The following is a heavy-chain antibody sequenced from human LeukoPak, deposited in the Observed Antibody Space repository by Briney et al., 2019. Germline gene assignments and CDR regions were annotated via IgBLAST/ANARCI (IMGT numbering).Heavy chain of an antibody. CDR2: ISNSSPYT. J-gene: IGHJ3*01. Sequence: TGGSLRLSCAASGFTFRDYYMSWIRQAPGKGLEWLSYISNSSPYTKYAGSVKGRFTISRDNARNSVFLQMNSLRAEDTAVYYCARDRPGSGTFDAFDLWGQGTMVTVSS. CDR3: ARDRPGSGTFDAFDL. D-gene: IGHD3-10*01. V-gene: IGHV3-11*05. CDR1: GFTFRDYY.